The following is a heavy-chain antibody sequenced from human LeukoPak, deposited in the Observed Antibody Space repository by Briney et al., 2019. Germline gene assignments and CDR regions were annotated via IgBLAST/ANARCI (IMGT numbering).Heavy chain of an antibody. CDR3: VRDRSYGAFDY. CDR1: GFTFSSYW. Sequence: GGSLRLSCAASGFTFSSYWMSWVRQAPGKGLEWVANIKQDGSEKYYVGSVKGRFTISRDNAKNSLYLQMNSLRAEDTAFYHCVRDRSYGAFDYWGQGTLVTVSS. D-gene: IGHD5-18*01. V-gene: IGHV3-7*03. J-gene: IGHJ4*02. CDR2: IKQDGSEK.